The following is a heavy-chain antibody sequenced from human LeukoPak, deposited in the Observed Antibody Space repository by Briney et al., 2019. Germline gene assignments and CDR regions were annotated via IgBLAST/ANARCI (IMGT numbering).Heavy chain of an antibody. CDR3: AHGYCSGGSCFTFSY. J-gene: IGHJ4*02. CDR1: GGSFSGYY. V-gene: IGHV4-34*01. D-gene: IGHD2-15*01. CDR2: INHSGST. Sequence: PSETLSLTCAVYGGSFSGYYWSWIRQPPGKGLEWIGEINHSGSTNYNPSLKSRVTISVDTSKNRFSLKLSSVTAADTAIYYCAHGYCSGGSCFTFSYRGQGTLVTVSS.